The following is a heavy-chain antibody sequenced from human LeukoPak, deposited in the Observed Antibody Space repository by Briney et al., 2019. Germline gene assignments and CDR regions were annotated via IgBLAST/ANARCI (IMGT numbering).Heavy chain of an antibody. CDR3: ARGGGDHAFDT. CDR2: INSDGSNT. D-gene: IGHD3-16*01. J-gene: IGHJ3*02. V-gene: IGHV3-74*01. Sequence: GGSLRLSCAASRFAFSNYWMHWVRHAPGKGLIWVSRINSDGSNTIYGDSVKGRFTISRDNAKNTLYLQLSSLRGEDTAVYYCARGGGDHAFDTWGQGTMVTVSS. CDR1: RFAFSNYW.